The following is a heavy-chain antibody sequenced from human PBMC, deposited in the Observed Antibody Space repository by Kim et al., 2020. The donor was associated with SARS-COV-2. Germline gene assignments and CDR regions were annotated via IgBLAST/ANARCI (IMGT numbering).Heavy chain of an antibody. Sequence: GGSLRLSCEASGIKVINNYMSWVRQDPVKGLEWVSVLYSDGTTYYADSVKGRFSTSRDNSKNTLFLEMNSLRVEDTAVYYCSRGGAGSSPTNWFDPWGQGTLVTVSS. V-gene: IGHV3-66*02. CDR1: GIKVINNY. CDR3: SRGGAGSSPTNWFDP. J-gene: IGHJ5*02. D-gene: IGHD3-10*01. CDR2: LYSDGTT.